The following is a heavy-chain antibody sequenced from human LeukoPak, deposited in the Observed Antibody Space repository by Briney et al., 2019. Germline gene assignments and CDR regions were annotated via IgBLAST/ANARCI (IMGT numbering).Heavy chain of an antibody. CDR1: GFTFSSYG. V-gene: IGHV3-30*18. CDR2: ISYDGSNK. J-gene: IGHJ4*02. Sequence: GRSLRLSCAASGFTFSSYGIHWVRQAPGKGLEWVAVISYDGSNKNCADSVKGRFTISRDNSKNTLYLQMNSLRAEDTAVYYCAKKSAGSYYNGPDYWGQGTLVTVSS. D-gene: IGHD3-10*01. CDR3: AKKSAGSYYNGPDY.